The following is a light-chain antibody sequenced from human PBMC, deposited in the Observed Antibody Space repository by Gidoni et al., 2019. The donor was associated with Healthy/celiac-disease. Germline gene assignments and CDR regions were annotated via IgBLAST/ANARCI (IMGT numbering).Light chain of an antibody. J-gene: IGLJ3*02. Sequence: QAVVTQEPSLHVSPGGTVTLTCGSSTGAVTSGHYPYWFQQKPCQAPRTLIYDTSNKHSWTPARFSGSLLGGKAALTLSGAQPEDEAEYYCLLSYSGARVFGGGTKLTVL. CDR1: TGAVTSGHY. CDR3: LLSYSGARV. CDR2: DTS. V-gene: IGLV7-46*01.